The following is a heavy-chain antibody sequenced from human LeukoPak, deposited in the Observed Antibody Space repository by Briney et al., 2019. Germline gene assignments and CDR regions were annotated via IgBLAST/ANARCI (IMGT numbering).Heavy chain of an antibody. CDR3: ARDRVGATDYFDY. Sequence: GGSLRLSCAASGFTFSSYAMHWVRQAPGKGLEWVAVISYDGSNKYYADSVKGRFTISRDNSKNTLYLQMNSLRAEDTAVYYCARDRVGATDYFDYWGQGTLVTVSS. V-gene: IGHV3-30-3*01. CDR2: ISYDGSNK. D-gene: IGHD1-26*01. J-gene: IGHJ4*02. CDR1: GFTFSSYA.